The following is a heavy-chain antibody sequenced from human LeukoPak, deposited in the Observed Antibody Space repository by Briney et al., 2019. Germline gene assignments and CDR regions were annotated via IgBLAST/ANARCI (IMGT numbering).Heavy chain of an antibody. CDR3: AKDRTVGASYWYFDL. Sequence: HPGRSLRLSCAASGFTFSSYAMHWVRQAPGKGLEWVAVISYDGSNKYYADSVKGRFTISRDNSKNTLFLHMNTLRAEDTAIYYCAKDRTVGASYWYFDLWGRGTLVTVSS. CDR2: ISYDGSNK. J-gene: IGHJ2*01. D-gene: IGHD1-26*01. CDR1: GFTFSSYA. V-gene: IGHV3-30-3*01.